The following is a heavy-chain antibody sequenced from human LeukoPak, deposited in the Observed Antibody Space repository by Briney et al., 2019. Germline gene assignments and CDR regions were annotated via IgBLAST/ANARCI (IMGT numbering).Heavy chain of an antibody. Sequence: GESLKISCKGSGYSFSDYWIVWVRQMPGEGLEWMGVIYPGDSDTRYSPSFEGQVTISADKSINTAYLQWSSLKASDTATYFCARHRGFSYGYGDYWGQGTLVTVSS. CDR2: IYPGDSDT. CDR1: GYSFSDYW. CDR3: ARHRGFSYGYGDY. V-gene: IGHV5-51*01. J-gene: IGHJ4*02. D-gene: IGHD5-18*01.